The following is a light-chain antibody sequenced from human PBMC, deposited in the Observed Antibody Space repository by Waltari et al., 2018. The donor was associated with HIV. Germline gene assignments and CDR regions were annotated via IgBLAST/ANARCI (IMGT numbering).Light chain of an antibody. CDR3: QQYKNWPRT. J-gene: IGKJ1*01. Sequence: EVLMAQSPATLSVSPGGRATLSCRASQSLSSNLDWYHQRPGEDPRLLIYGASTRATGIPDRFSGGGSGTEVTRTISSLQSEDCGVYYCQQYKNWPRTFGQGTKVEIQ. CDR1: QSLSSN. CDR2: GAS. V-gene: IGKV3-15*01.